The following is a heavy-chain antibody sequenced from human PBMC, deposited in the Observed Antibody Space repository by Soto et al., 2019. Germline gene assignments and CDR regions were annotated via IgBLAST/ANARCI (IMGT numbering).Heavy chain of an antibody. J-gene: IGHJ6*02. CDR2: ISSSSSYI. Sequence: EVPLVESGGGLVKPGGSLRLSCAASGFTFSSYSMNWVRQAPGKGLEWVSSISSSSSYIYYADSVKGRFTISRDNAKNSLYLQMNSLRAEDTAVYYCARAPTLPPGYGMDVWGQGTTVTVSS. CDR3: ARAPTLPPGYGMDV. D-gene: IGHD1-26*01. V-gene: IGHV3-21*01. CDR1: GFTFSSYS.